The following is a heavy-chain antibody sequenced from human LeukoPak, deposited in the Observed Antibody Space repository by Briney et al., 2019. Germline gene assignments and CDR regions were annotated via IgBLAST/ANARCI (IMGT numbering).Heavy chain of an antibody. D-gene: IGHD7-27*01. CDR1: GFTFSSYE. CDR3: ARALGNSTGDY. CDR2: ISSRGSSGSTI. Sequence: GGSLRLSCAASGFTFSSYEMNWVRQAPGKGLEWVSYISSRGSSGSTIYYADSVKGRFTVSRDDAKNSLYLQMNSLRGEDTAVYYCARALGNSTGDYWGQGTLVTVSS. V-gene: IGHV3-48*03. J-gene: IGHJ4*02.